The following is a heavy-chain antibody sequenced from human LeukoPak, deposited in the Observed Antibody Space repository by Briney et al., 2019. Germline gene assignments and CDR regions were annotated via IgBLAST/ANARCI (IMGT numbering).Heavy chain of an antibody. Sequence: EASLRLSCAASGFTFSDYYMSWIRQAPGKGLEWVSYINRNSSDTNYAHSVKGRFTISRDNAKNSVYLQMNSLRAEDTAVYYCARVATVTTGDWFDPWGQGTLVTVSS. V-gene: IGHV3-11*05. CDR3: ARVATVTTGDWFDP. J-gene: IGHJ5*02. CDR2: INRNSSDT. CDR1: GFTFSDYY. D-gene: IGHD4-17*01.